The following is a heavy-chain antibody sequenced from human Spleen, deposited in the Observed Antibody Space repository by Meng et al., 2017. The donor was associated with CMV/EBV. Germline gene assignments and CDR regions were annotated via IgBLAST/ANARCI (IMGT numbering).Heavy chain of an antibody. J-gene: IGHJ4*02. CDR2: INHSVST. CDR3: ARVMIVVVHYYFDY. V-gene: IGHV4-34*01. Sequence: GNGRSYSNCCWSQLRRSPGKGLEWIGEINHSVSTNYSPSLRGRITISVDKSKDRFSLKLSSVTAADTAVYYCARVMIVVVHYYFDYWGQGTLVTVSS. CDR1: GRSYSNCC. D-gene: IGHD3-22*01.